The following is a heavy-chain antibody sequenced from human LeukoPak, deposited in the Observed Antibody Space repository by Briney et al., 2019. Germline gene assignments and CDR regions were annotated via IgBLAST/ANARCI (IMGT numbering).Heavy chain of an antibody. CDR3: ARDLIILVPAATPDAFDI. CDR2: IIPIFGTA. J-gene: IGHJ3*02. V-gene: IGHV1-69*13. D-gene: IGHD2-2*01. Sequence: ASVKVSCKASGGTFSSYAISWVRQAPGQGLEWMGGIIPIFGTANYAQKFQGRVTITADESTSTAYMELRSLRSDDTAVYYCARDLIILVPAATPDAFDIWGQGTMVTVSS. CDR1: GGTFSSYA.